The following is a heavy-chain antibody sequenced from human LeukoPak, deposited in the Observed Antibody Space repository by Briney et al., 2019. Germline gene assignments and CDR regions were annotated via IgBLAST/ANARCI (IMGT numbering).Heavy chain of an antibody. CDR1: NYTFTDYG. J-gene: IGHJ4*02. CDR3: ARALAVTGRGPRDFDF. Sequence: ASVKVSCKASNYTFTDYGINCVRQTPGQGLEWVGWVSAFNGHTFYAQKFQGRITMTTDTSTSTAHMELRSLTSDDTTVYYCARALAVTGRGPRDFDFWGQGTLVTVSS. CDR2: VSAFNGHT. D-gene: IGHD6-19*01. V-gene: IGHV1-18*01.